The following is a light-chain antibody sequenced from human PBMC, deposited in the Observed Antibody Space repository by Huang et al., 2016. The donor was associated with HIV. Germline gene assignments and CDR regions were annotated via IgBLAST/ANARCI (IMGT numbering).Light chain of an antibody. CDR1: QSISTY. J-gene: IGKJ4*01. CDR2: DAS. CDR3: QQRSSWPLT. V-gene: IGKV3-11*01. Sequence: EIVLTQSPATLSLSPGERATLSCRASQSISTYVAWYQQKPGQAPRLLIYDASNRATGIPARFSGRGSGTDFTLSINSLEPEDFVTYYCQQRSSWPLTFGGGTKVE.